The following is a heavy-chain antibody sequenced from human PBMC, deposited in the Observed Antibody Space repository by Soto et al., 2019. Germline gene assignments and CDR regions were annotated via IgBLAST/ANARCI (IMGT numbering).Heavy chain of an antibody. D-gene: IGHD4-17*01. Sequence: QVQLVQSGAEVKNPWASVKVSCKASGYTFTAYYMHWLRQARGQGLEWMGIITPSSGSTRYEQKFQDRVTMTRDTSTSTVYMELSSLRSEDTAVYYCARAVSTNTAPIDYWGQGTLVTVSS. CDR3: ARAVSTNTAPIDY. CDR2: ITPSSGST. CDR1: GYTFTAYY. V-gene: IGHV1-46*01. J-gene: IGHJ4*02.